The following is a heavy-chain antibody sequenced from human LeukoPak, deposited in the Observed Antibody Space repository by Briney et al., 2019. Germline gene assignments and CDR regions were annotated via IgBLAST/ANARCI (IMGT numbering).Heavy chain of an antibody. V-gene: IGHV3-21*01. CDR2: ISSSSSYI. Sequence: GGSLRLSCAASGFTFSGYSMNWVRQAPGKGLEWVSSISSSSSYIYYADSVKGRFAISRDNAKNSLYLQMNSLRAEDTAVYYCARYSSGWNYYFDYWGQGTLVTVSS. J-gene: IGHJ4*02. D-gene: IGHD6-19*01. CDR3: ARYSSGWNYYFDY. CDR1: GFTFSGYS.